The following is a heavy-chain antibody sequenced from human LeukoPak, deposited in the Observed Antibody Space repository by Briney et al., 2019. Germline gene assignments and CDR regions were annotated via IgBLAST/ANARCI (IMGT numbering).Heavy chain of an antibody. CDR3: ARDRSSLGGSYFR. Sequence: GGSLRLSCAASGFTVSSNYMSWVRQAPGKGLEWVSVIYSGGSTYYADSVKGRFTISRDNSKNTLYLQMNSLRAEDTAVYYCARDRSSLGGSYFRWGQGTLVTVSS. D-gene: IGHD1-26*01. J-gene: IGHJ4*02. CDR1: GFTVSSNY. V-gene: IGHV3-66*01. CDR2: IYSGGST.